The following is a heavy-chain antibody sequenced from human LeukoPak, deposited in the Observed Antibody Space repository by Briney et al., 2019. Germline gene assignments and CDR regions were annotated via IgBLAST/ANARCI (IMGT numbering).Heavy chain of an antibody. J-gene: IGHJ3*02. CDR1: GGSISSNTYY. CDR2: IYYSGST. CDR3: ARYCSSTSCLTYSTIRLAFDI. Sequence: KPSETLSLTCTVSGGSISSNTYYWAWIRQPPGKGLEWIGSIYYSGSTYYNPSLKSRVTISVDTYKNQFSLKLSSVPAADTAVYYCARYCSSTSCLTYSTIRLAFDIWGQGTMVTVSS. V-gene: IGHV4-39*01. D-gene: IGHD2-2*01.